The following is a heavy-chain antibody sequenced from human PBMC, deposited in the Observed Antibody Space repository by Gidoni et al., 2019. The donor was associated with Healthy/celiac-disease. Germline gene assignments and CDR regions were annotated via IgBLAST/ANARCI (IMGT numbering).Heavy chain of an antibody. Sequence: EVQLVESGGGLVQPGGSLRLSCAASGFTFSSYAMHWVRQAPGKGLEYVSAISDNGGSTYYANSVKGRFTISRDNSKNTVYLQMGSLSTEDMAVYYCATLPGNYWGQGTLVTVSS. V-gene: IGHV3-64*01. CDR1: GFTFSSYA. J-gene: IGHJ4*02. D-gene: IGHD3-10*01. CDR3: ATLPGNY. CDR2: ISDNGGST.